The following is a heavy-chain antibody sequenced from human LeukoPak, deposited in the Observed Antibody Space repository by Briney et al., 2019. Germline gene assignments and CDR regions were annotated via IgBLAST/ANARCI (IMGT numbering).Heavy chain of an antibody. CDR3: ARTARRGVHYLGFDY. J-gene: IGHJ4*02. V-gene: IGHV4-39*01. Sequence: PSETLSLTCTVSGGSISSSSYYWGWIRQPPGKGLEWIGSVYYSGSTYYNPSLKSRVTISVDTSKNQFSLKLSSVTAADTAVYYCARTARRGVHYLGFDYWGQGTLVTVSS. D-gene: IGHD3-10*01. CDR2: VYYSGST. CDR1: GGSISSSSYY.